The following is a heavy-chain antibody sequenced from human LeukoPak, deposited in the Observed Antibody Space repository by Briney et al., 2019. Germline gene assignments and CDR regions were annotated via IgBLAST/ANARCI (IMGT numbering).Heavy chain of an antibody. CDR1: GGSISSSIYY. CDR3: ARRPVARYYFDD. D-gene: IGHD5-12*01. Sequence: SETLSLTCTVSGGSISSSIYYWGWIRQPPGEGLVWLGWIYYSGITDYHPSLKSRVTISVGTSKNQFSLKLRSVPAADRAVFFCARRPVARYYFDDWGQGTLVTVSS. J-gene: IGHJ4*02. V-gene: IGHV4-39*01. CDR2: IYYSGIT.